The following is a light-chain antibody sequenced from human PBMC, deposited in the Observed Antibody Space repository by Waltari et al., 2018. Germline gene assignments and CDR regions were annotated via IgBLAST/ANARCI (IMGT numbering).Light chain of an antibody. V-gene: IGLV2-14*03. CDR1: SSDVGSYNY. J-gene: IGLJ2*01. CDR3: SSYTPTSILV. CDR2: DVT. Sequence: QSALTQPASVSGSPGQSLTLSCSGTSSDVGSYNYVSWYQQHPGTPPKLLIYDVTQRPSGVSGRFSVSKSGNTASLTISGLQPEDEADYFCSSYTPTSILVFGGGTKLTV.